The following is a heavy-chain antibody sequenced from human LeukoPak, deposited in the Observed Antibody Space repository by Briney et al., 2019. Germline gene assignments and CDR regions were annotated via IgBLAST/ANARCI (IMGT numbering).Heavy chain of an antibody. CDR2: INPNSGGT. CDR3: AREQTTVTTTPWGV. Sequence: ASVKVSCKASGYTFTGYYMHWVRQAPGQGLEWMGWINPNSGGTNYAQKFQGRVTMTRDTSISTAYMELSRLRSDDTAVYYCAREQTTVTTTPWGVWGKGTTVTVSS. CDR1: GYTFTGYY. J-gene: IGHJ6*04. D-gene: IGHD4-17*01. V-gene: IGHV1-2*02.